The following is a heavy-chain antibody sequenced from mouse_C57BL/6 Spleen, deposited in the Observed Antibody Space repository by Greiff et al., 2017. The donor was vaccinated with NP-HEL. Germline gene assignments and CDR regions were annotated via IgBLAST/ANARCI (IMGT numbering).Heavy chain of an antibody. D-gene: IGHD2-4*01. V-gene: IGHV3-6*01. Sequence: EVKLEESGPGLVKPSQSLSLTCSVTGYSITSGYYWNWIRQFPGNKLEWMGYISYDGSNNYNPSLKNRISLTRDTSKNQFFLKLNSVTTEDTATYYCARVTGLRFDYWGQGTTLTVSS. J-gene: IGHJ2*01. CDR3: ARVTGLRFDY. CDR2: ISYDGSN. CDR1: GYSITSGYY.